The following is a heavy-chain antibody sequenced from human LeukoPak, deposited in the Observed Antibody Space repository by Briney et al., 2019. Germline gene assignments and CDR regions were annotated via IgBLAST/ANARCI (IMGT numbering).Heavy chain of an antibody. D-gene: IGHD3-10*02. CDR2: ISSSGSTI. CDR1: GFTFSSYE. CDR3: AELGITMIGGV. V-gene: IGHV3-48*03. J-gene: IGHJ6*04. Sequence: GGSLRLSCAASGFTFSSYEMNWVRQATGKGLEWVSYISSSGSTIYSADSVKGRFTISRDNAKNSLYLQMYSLRPQDTAVYYCAELGITMIGGVWGKGNTWTISS.